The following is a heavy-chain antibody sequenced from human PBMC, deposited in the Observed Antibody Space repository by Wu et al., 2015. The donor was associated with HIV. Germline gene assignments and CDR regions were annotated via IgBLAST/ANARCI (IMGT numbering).Heavy chain of an antibody. CDR3: ARDPIVVVPAAIRGFDY. CDR1: GYTFTGYY. D-gene: IGHD2-2*02. V-gene: IGHV1-2*02. Sequence: QVQLVQSGAEVKKPGASVKVSCKASGYTFTGYYMHWVRQAPGQGLEWMGWINPNSGGTNYAQKFQGRVTMTRDTSISTAYMELSRLRSDDTAVYYCARDPIVVVPAAIRGFDYWGQGTLVTVSS. CDR2: INPNSGGT. J-gene: IGHJ4*02.